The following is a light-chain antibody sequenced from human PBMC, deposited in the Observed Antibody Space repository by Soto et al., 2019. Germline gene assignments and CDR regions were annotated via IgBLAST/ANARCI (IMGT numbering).Light chain of an antibody. CDR1: LSVSSSY. V-gene: IGKV3-20*01. Sequence: ELVLTQSPGTLSLSPGERATLSCRASLSVSSSYLAWYQQKTGRAPRLLIYGASSRATGIPGRFSGSGSGTDFSLSIIRLEAEDFGVYFCQQYGSSPLILGVGTKVEVK. J-gene: IGKJ4*01. CDR3: QQYGSSPLI. CDR2: GAS.